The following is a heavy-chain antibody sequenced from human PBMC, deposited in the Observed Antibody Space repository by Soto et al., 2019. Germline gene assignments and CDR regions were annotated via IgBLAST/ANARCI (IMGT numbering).Heavy chain of an antibody. CDR1: GFTFSSYA. D-gene: IGHD6-6*01. CDR3: ARAWHSSSFDY. J-gene: IGHJ4*02. V-gene: IGHV3-30-3*01. Sequence: SLRLSCAASGFTFSSYAMHWVRQAPGKGLEWVAVISYDGSNKYYADSVKGRFTISRDNSKNTLYLQMNSLRAEDTAVYYCARAWHSSSFDYWGQGTLVTVSS. CDR2: ISYDGSNK.